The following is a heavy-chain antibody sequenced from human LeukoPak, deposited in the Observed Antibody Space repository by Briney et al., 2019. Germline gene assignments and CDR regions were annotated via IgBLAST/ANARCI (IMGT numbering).Heavy chain of an antibody. V-gene: IGHV4-59*08. J-gene: IGHJ4*02. D-gene: IGHD4-11*01. Sequence: SETLSLTCTVSGGSISNYYWSWIRQPPGEGLEWIGYIYYSGSTNYNPSLKSRVTMSIDMSKNQFSLNLTSGTAADTAVYYCARGGLGGITAYSNYHFDYWGQGTLVTVSS. CDR2: IYYSGST. CDR3: ARGGLGGITAYSNYHFDY. CDR1: GGSISNYY.